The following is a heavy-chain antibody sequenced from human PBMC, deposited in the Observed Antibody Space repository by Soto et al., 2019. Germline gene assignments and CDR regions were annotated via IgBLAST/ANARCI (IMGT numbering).Heavy chain of an antibody. CDR3: ARGRYYDSSGYHEYFQH. V-gene: IGHV4-61*01. CDR2: IYYSGST. CDR1: GGSVSSGSYY. D-gene: IGHD3-22*01. J-gene: IGHJ1*01. Sequence: ASETLSLTCTVSGGSVSSGSYYGSWILQPPGKGLEWIGYIYYSGSTNYNPSLKSLVTISVDTSKNQFSLKLSSVTAADTAVYYCARGRYYDSSGYHEYFQHWGQGTLVTVSS.